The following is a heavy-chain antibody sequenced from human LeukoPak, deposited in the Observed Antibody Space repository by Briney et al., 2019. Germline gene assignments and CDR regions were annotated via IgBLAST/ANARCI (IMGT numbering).Heavy chain of an antibody. V-gene: IGHV4-59*01. D-gene: IGHD5-24*01. CDR1: GGSISSYY. CDR2: IYYRGST. CDR3: ARGKMDFDY. J-gene: IGHJ4*02. Sequence: SETLSLTCTVSGGSISSYYWSWIRQPPGKGLEWIGYIYYRGSTNYNPSLRSRVTMSIDTSKNQVSLKLSSVTAADTAVYYCARGKMDFDYWGQGTLVTVSS.